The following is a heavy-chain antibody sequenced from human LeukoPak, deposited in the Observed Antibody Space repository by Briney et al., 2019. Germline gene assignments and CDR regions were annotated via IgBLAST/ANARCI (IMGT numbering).Heavy chain of an antibody. Sequence: GASVKVSCKASGYTFTSHDINWVRQATGQGLEWMGWMNPNSGNTGYAQKFQGRVAMTRDTSINTAYLDLYSLRSEDTAIYYCARGYSPTLRTTGNDYWGQGTLVTVSS. CDR2: MNPNSGNT. CDR3: ARGYSPTLRTTGNDY. CDR1: GYTFTSHD. D-gene: IGHD1-1*01. V-gene: IGHV1-8*01. J-gene: IGHJ4*02.